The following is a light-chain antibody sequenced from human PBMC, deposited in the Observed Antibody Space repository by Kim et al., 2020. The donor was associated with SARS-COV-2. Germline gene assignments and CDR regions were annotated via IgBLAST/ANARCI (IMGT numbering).Light chain of an antibody. Sequence: SLAPEDRATLPCRASESVSSRHFGWYQKKPGQAPGLLINAVSNRASGIPDRFSGSGSGTDFTLTISRLEPEDFAVYYCQQYDGAYTFGQGTKLEI. J-gene: IGKJ2*01. CDR2: AVS. V-gene: IGKV3-20*01. CDR1: ESVSSRH. CDR3: QQYDGAYT.